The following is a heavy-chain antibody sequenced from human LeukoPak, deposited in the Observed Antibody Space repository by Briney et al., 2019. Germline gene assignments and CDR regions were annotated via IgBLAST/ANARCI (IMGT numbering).Heavy chain of an antibody. Sequence: SETLSLTCAVYGGSFSGYYWSWIRQPPGKGLEWIGETNHSGSTNYNPSLKGRVTISVDTSKNQFSLKLSSVTAADTAVYYCARGRDGYNPGVYYFDYWGQGTLVTVSS. J-gene: IGHJ4*02. D-gene: IGHD5-24*01. CDR1: GGSFSGYY. CDR3: ARGRDGYNPGVYYFDY. CDR2: TNHSGST. V-gene: IGHV4-34*01.